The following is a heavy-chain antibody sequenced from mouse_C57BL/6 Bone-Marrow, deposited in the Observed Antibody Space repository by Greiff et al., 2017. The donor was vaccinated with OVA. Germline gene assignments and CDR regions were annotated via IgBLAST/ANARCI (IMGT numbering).Heavy chain of an antibody. CDR3: ARDGPAWFAY. CDR2: INPNNGGT. Sequence: VQLQQSGPELVKPGASVKIPCKASGYTFTDYNMDWVKQSHGKSLEWIGDINPNNGGTIYNQKFKGKATLTVDKSSSTAYMQLRSLASEDTAVYCCARDGPAWFAYWGQGTVFAVSA. CDR1: GYTFTDYN. D-gene: IGHD2-3*01. V-gene: IGHV1-18*01. J-gene: IGHJ3*01.